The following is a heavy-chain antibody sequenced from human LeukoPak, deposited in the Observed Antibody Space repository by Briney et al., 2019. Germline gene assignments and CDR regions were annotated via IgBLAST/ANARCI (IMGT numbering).Heavy chain of an antibody. Sequence: ASVKVSCKASGYTFTSYGINWVRQATGQGLEWMGWMNPNSGNTGYAQKFQGRVTITRNTSISTAYMELSSLRSEDTAVYYCARGRGCSSTSCYYYYYYMDVWGKGTTVTVSS. J-gene: IGHJ6*03. CDR3: ARGRGCSSTSCYYYYYYMDV. V-gene: IGHV1-8*03. D-gene: IGHD2-2*01. CDR2: MNPNSGNT. CDR1: GYTFTSYG.